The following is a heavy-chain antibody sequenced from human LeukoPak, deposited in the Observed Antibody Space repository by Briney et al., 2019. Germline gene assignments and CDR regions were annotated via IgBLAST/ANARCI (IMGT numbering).Heavy chain of an antibody. V-gene: IGHV3-23*01. CDR3: AKPRHCSGPSCQSWFDP. J-gene: IGHJ5*02. D-gene: IGHD2-2*01. CDR1: GFSFSSEA. CDR2: ISGSGGST. Sequence: SGCLRLSCAASGFSFSSEAMGSVRQAPGKGLGWVSAISGSGGSTSYADSVKGRLTISRDNSKISLDLQMNSLRAEHTAVYYCAKPRHCSGPSCQSWFDPWGQRTLVTVSS.